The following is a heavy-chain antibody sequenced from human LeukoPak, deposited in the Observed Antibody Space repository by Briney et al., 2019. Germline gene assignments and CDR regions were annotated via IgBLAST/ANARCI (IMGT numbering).Heavy chain of an antibody. CDR2: IHYDGRT. CDR1: GGSTSGRY. V-gene: IGHV4-59*11. D-gene: IGHD3-22*01. J-gene: IGHJ4*02. CDR3: ARLVNYGYSDY. Sequence: SEALSLTCTVSGGSTSGRYWTWIRQPPGKGLEWIGYIHYDGRTNYNPSFKSRVIISLDTSNNQFSLNLKSVTAADTAAYYCARLVNYGYSDYWGQGTLVTVSS.